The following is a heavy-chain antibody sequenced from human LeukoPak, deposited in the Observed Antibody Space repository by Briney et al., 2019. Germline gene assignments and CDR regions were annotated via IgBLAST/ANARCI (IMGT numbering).Heavy chain of an antibody. Sequence: SQSLSLTCAISGDSVLSNRSAWNWIRQSPSRGLEWLGRTYYRSKWYYDYAESVKSRIAINPDTSMNQFSLQLNSVTPEDTAVYYCAYGMDVWGQGTTVPVSS. CDR1: GDSVLSNRSA. CDR2: TYYRSKWYY. CDR3: AYGMDV. V-gene: IGHV6-1*01. J-gene: IGHJ6*02.